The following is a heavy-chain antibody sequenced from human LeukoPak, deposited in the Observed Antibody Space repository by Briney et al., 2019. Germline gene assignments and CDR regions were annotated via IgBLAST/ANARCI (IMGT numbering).Heavy chain of an antibody. CDR3: ARRESTTMVRGGVDY. J-gene: IGHJ4*02. D-gene: IGHD3-10*01. CDR1: GFTFSSYW. CDR2: INSDGSST. Sequence: PGGSLRLSCAASGFTFSSYWMHWVRQAPGKGLVWVSRINSDGSSTSYADSVKGRFTISRDNAKNTLYLQMNSLRAEDTAVYYCARRESTTMVRGGVDYWGQGTLVTVSS. V-gene: IGHV3-74*01.